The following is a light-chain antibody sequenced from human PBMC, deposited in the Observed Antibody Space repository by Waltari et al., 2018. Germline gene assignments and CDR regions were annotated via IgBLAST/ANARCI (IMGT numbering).Light chain of an antibody. Sequence: DIQMTPSPSSLSASVGDRVTITCRASQSIDIYLNWYQQKPEKAPKLLLYAASSLQSGVPSRFSGSGSGTEFSLTVSSLRPEDFATYYCQQTYRTPPTFGQGTKVEIK. CDR1: QSIDIY. J-gene: IGKJ1*01. V-gene: IGKV1-39*01. CDR3: QQTYRTPPT. CDR2: AAS.